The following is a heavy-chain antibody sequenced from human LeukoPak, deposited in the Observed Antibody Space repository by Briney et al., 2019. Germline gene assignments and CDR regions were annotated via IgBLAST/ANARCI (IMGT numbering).Heavy chain of an antibody. J-gene: IGHJ4*02. CDR2: IKQDGSEK. V-gene: IGHV3-7*01. CDR3: ARGGRVDIVATMFDY. Sequence: PGGSLRLSCAASGFTFSSYWMGWVRQAPGKGLEWVANIKQDGSEKYYVDSVKGRFTISRDNAKNSLYLQMNSLRAEDTAVYYCARGGRVDIVATMFDYWGQGTLVTVSS. D-gene: IGHD5-12*01. CDR1: GFTFSSYW.